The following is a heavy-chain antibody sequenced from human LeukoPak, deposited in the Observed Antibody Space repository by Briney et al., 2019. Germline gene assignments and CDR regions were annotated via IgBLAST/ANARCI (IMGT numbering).Heavy chain of an antibody. D-gene: IGHD3-3*01. Sequence: SVKVSCKASGGTFSSYAISWVRQAPGQGLEWMGGIIPIFGTANYAQKFQGRVTITTDESTSTAYMELSSLRSEDTAVYYCARAVHDDLNCYYYMDVWGKGTTVTVSS. CDR3: ARAVHDDLNCYYYMDV. CDR2: IIPIFGTA. J-gene: IGHJ6*03. CDR1: GGTFSSYA. V-gene: IGHV1-69*05.